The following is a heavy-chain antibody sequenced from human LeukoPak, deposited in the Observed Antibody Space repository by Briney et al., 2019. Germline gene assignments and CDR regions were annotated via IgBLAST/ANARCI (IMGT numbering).Heavy chain of an antibody. CDR1: GGSFSGYY. CDR3: ARGPVVVPAAMRVRWFDP. D-gene: IGHD2-2*01. CDR2: INHSGST. Sequence: SETLSLTCAVYGGSFSGYYWSWIRQPPGKGLEWIGQINHSGSTNYNPSLKSRVTISVDTSKNQFSLKLSSVTAADTAVYYCARGPVVVPAAMRVRWFDPWGQGTLVTVSS. V-gene: IGHV4-34*01. J-gene: IGHJ5*02.